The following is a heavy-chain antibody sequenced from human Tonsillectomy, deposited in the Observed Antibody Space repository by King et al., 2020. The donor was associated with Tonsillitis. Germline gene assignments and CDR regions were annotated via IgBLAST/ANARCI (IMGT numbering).Heavy chain of an antibody. CDR2: IYYSGST. Sequence: QLQESGPGLVKPSETLSLTCTVSGGSISSYYWRWIRQPPGKGLEWIGYIYYSGSTNYNPSLKSRVTISVDTSKNQFFLKLSSVTAADTAVYYCARDKNEKEYYYYGMDVWGQGTPVTVSS. CDR1: GGSISSYY. CDR3: ARDKNEKEYYYYGMDV. V-gene: IGHV4-59*01. J-gene: IGHJ6*02.